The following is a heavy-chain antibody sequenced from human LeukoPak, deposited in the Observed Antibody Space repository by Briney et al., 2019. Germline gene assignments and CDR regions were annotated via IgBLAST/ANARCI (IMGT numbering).Heavy chain of an antibody. J-gene: IGHJ3*01. Sequence: SETLSLTCAVYGGSFSGYYWSWIRQPAGKGLEWIGRIYSSGSTNYNPSLNSRVTMSVDTSKNQFSLKLTSVTAADTAVYYCARTSPKNGAFDLWGQGTMDTVSS. CDR3: ARTSPKNGAFDL. CDR2: IYSSGST. D-gene: IGHD2-8*01. V-gene: IGHV4-59*10. CDR1: GGSFSGYY.